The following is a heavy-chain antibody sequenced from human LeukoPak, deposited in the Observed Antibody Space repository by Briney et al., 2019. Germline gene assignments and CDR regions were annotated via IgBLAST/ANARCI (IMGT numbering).Heavy chain of an antibody. D-gene: IGHD2-2*01. V-gene: IGHV4-34*01. CDR3: ARAPDIVVVPAAKERSFDI. CDR2: INHSGST. Sequence: SETLSLTCAVYGGSFSGYYWSWIRQPPGEGLEWIGEINHSGSTNYNPSLKSRVTISVDTSKNQFSLKLSSATAADTAVYYCARAPDIVVVPAAKERSFDIWGQGTMVTVSS. J-gene: IGHJ3*02. CDR1: GGSFSGYY.